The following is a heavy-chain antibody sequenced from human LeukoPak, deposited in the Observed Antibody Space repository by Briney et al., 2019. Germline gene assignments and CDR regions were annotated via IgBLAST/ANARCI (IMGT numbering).Heavy chain of an antibody. D-gene: IGHD3-16*01. V-gene: IGHV3-74*01. CDR3: ASAYTYVRLGDH. Sequence: GGSLRLSCAVSGLSFSNYWMHWVRQAPGKGLVWVARTNLHGTAVDYADSVKGRFTISRDNAKNTLFLQMNSLRAEDTAVYYCASAYTYVRLGDHWGQGTMVTVSS. CDR1: GLSFSNYW. CDR2: TNLHGTAV. J-gene: IGHJ4*02.